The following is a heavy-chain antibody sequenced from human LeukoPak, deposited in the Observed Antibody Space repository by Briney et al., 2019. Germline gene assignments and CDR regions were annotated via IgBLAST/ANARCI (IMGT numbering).Heavy chain of an antibody. CDR2: INHSGST. Sequence: SETLSLTCAGYGGSFRGYDWRWIRQPPGKGLEWLGEINHSGSTNYNPSLKSRVTISVDTSKNQFSLKLSSVTAADTAVYYCARVRLLWFGRNWFDPWGQGTLVTVSS. D-gene: IGHD3-10*01. CDR1: GGSFRGYD. CDR3: ARVRLLWFGRNWFDP. J-gene: IGHJ5*02. V-gene: IGHV4-34*01.